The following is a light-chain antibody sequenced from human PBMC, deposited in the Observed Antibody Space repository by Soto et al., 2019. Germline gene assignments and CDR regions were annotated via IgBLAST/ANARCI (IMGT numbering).Light chain of an antibody. V-gene: IGKV3-20*01. J-gene: IGKJ2*01. CDR2: GAS. CDR1: QSVSSSSY. CDR3: RQYGSSPSYT. Sequence: EIVFTQSQGTLSLSPGERATLSCRASQSVSSSSYLAWYQQKPGQAPRLLLYGASSRATGIPDRFSGSGSATDFPLTIIRLEPEDFAVYYCRQYGSSPSYTFGQGTKLEIK.